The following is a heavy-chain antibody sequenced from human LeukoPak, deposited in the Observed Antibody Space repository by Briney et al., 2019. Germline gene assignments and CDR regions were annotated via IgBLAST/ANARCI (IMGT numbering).Heavy chain of an antibody. Sequence: QAGGSLRLSCAASGFTFSSYAMSWVRQAPGKGLEWVSAISGSGGSTYHADSVKGRFTISRDNSKNTLYLQMNSLRAEDTAVYYCAKANVVAAMADWFDPWGQGTLVTVSS. CDR1: GFTFSSYA. CDR2: ISGSGGST. CDR3: AKANVVAAMADWFDP. J-gene: IGHJ5*02. D-gene: IGHD2-15*01. V-gene: IGHV3-23*01.